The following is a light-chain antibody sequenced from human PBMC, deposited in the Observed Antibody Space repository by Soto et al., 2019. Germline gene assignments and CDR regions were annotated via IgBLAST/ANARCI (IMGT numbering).Light chain of an antibody. CDR2: GAS. CDR1: QSVSSSY. CDR3: QQYGSSPPIT. V-gene: IGKV3-20*01. J-gene: IGKJ5*01. Sequence: EIVLTQAPGTLSLSPGERSTLSCRASQSVSSSYLAWYQQKPGQAPRLLIYGASSRATGIPDTFSGSGSGTDFTLTISRLEPEDLAVYDCQQYGSSPPITFGQGTRLEI.